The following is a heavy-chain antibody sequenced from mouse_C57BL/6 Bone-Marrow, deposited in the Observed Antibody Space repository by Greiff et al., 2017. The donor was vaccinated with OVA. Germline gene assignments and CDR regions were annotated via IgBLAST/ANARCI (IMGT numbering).Heavy chain of an antibody. Sequence: QVQLQQSGAKLARPGASVKLSCKASGYTFTSYGISWVKQRTGQGLEWIGEIYPRSGNTYYNEKFKGKATLTADKSSSTAYMELRSLTSEDSAVYFCARSGGSFFSDYWGQGTTLTVSS. CDR3: ARSGGSFFSDY. D-gene: IGHD1-1*02. V-gene: IGHV1-81*01. CDR1: GYTFTSYG. J-gene: IGHJ2*01. CDR2: IYPRSGNT.